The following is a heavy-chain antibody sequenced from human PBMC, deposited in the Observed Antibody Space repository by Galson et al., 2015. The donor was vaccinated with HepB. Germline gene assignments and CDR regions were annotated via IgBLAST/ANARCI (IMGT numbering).Heavy chain of an antibody. J-gene: IGHJ3*02. CDR1: GGTFSSYA. D-gene: IGHD2-2*01. V-gene: IGHV1-69*13. Sequence: SVKVSCKASGGTFSSYAISWVRQAPGQGLEWMGGIIPIFGTANYAQKFQGRVTITADESTSTAYMELSSLRSEDTAVYYCARDSSRLGAFDIWGQGTMVTVSS. CDR2: IIPIFGTA. CDR3: ARDSSRLGAFDI.